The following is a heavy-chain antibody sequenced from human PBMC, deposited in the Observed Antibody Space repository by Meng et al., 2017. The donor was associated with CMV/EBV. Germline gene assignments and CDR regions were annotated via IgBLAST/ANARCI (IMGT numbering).Heavy chain of an antibody. D-gene: IGHD5-24*01. J-gene: IGHJ4*02. CDR1: GYTFTGYY. V-gene: IGHV1-2*02. Sequence: VQLVQSGAEVKKPGASVKVSCKASGYTFTGYYMHWVRQAPGQGLEWMGWINPNSGGTNYAQKFQGRVTMTRDTSISTAYMELSRLRSDDTAVYYCARVQVRGEMATPAGYWGQGTLVTVSS. CDR3: ARVQVRGEMATPAGY. CDR2: INPNSGGT.